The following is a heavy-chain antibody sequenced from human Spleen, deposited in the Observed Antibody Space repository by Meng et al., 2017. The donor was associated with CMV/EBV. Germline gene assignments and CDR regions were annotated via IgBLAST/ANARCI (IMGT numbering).Heavy chain of an antibody. Sequence: GGSLRLSCAASGFTFDDYGMSWVRQAPGKGLEWVANINQDGSEKHYVDSVEGRFTISRDNAKNSLYLQMNSLRAEDTAVYYCARAYCSSTSCQPYFDYWGQGTLVTVSS. D-gene: IGHD2-2*01. V-gene: IGHV3-7*01. CDR1: GFTFDDYG. J-gene: IGHJ4*02. CDR2: INQDGSEK. CDR3: ARAYCSSTSCQPYFDY.